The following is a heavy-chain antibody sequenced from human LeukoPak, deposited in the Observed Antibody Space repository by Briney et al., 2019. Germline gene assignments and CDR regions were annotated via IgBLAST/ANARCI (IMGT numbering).Heavy chain of an antibody. Sequence: ASVKVSCKASGGTFISYAISWVRQAPGQGLEWMGGIIPIFGTANYAQKFQGRVTITADESTNTAYMELSSLRSEDTAVYYCGTAQQYYFDYWGQGTLVTVSS. CDR3: GTAQQYYFDY. D-gene: IGHD1-1*01. V-gene: IGHV1-69*01. CDR2: IIPIFGTA. J-gene: IGHJ4*02. CDR1: GGTFISYA.